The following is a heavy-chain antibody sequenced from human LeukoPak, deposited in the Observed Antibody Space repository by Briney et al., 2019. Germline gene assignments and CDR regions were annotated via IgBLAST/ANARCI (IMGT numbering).Heavy chain of an antibody. D-gene: IGHD3-9*01. CDR3: ARNKRYFDWLFWDY. V-gene: IGHV1-69*13. CDR1: GGTFSSYA. Sequence: SVKVSCKASGGTFSSYAISWVRQAPGQGLEWMGGIIPIFGTANYAQKFQGRVTITADESTSTAYMELSSLRSEDTAVYYCARNKRYFDWLFWDYWGQGTLVTVSS. J-gene: IGHJ4*02. CDR2: IIPIFGTA.